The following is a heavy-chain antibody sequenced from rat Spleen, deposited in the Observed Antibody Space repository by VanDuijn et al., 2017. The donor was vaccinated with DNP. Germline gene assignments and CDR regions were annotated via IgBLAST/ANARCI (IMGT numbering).Heavy chain of an antibody. J-gene: IGHJ4*01. CDR1: GFTFSYYW. CDR2: ITGGSGIT. V-gene: IGHV5-31*01. Sequence: EVQLVESGGGLVQPGRSLKLSCVASGFTFSYYWMAWIRQVPGKGLEWIASITGGSGITSYPDSVKGRFTISRDNAKNTLYLQMNSLRSEDTATYYCAREAYRSSWNYLYAMDAWGQGTSVTVSS. D-gene: IGHD1-2*01. CDR3: AREAYRSSWNYLYAMDA.